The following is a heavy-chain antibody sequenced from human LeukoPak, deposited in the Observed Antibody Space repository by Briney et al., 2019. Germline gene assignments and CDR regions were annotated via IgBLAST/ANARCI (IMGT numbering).Heavy chain of an antibody. CDR1: GYTFTGYY. CDR3: ARAVRGSRYNDESSGHTGDWFDP. V-gene: IGHV1-2*02. CDR2: INPNSGGT. Sequence: ASVKVSCTASGYTFTGYYMHWVRHAPGQGLEWMGWINPNSGGTNYAQKFQRRVTMTRETSISTAYMELSRLRYDDTAVYNSARAVRGSRYNDESSGHTGDWFDPWGQGTLVTVSS. D-gene: IGHD3-22*01. J-gene: IGHJ5*02.